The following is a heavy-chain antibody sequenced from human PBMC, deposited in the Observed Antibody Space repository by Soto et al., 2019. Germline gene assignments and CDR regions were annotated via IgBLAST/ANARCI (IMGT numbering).Heavy chain of an antibody. J-gene: IGHJ6*02. CDR3: ARESVGLRSFDWLQYYYGMDV. V-gene: IGHV1-18*04. CDR2: ISAYNGKT. Sequence: ASVKVSCKASGYTFTSYGISWVRQAPGQGLEWMGWISAYNGKTNYAQKLQGRVTMTTDKSTRTAYMELRSLRSDDTAVYYRARESVGLRSFDWLQYYYGMDVWGQGTTVTVSS. CDR1: GYTFTSYG. D-gene: IGHD3-9*01.